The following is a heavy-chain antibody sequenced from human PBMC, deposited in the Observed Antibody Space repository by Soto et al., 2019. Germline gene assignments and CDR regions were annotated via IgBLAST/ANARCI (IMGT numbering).Heavy chain of an antibody. D-gene: IGHD5-12*01. V-gene: IGHV3-11*06. Sequence: QVQLVESGGGLVKPGGSLRLSCAASGFTFSDYYMSWIRQAPGKGLEWVSYISSSSSYTNYADSVKGRFTISRDNAKKSLYLQMNSLRAEDTAVYYCARAKGGYAYAWRGGLDYWGQGTLVTVSS. CDR2: ISSSSSYT. CDR1: GFTFSDYY. CDR3: ARAKGGYAYAWRGGLDY. J-gene: IGHJ4*02.